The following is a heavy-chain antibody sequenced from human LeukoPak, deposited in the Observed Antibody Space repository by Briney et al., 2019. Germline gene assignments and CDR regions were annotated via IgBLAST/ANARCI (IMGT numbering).Heavy chain of an antibody. CDR1: GGSFSGYY. D-gene: IGHD2-2*01. J-gene: IGHJ4*02. Sequence: SETLSLTCAVYGGSFSGYYWSWLRQPPGKGLEWIGEINHSGSTNYNPSLKSRITISDDTSKNQFSLKLISVTAADTAVYYCARKASIRGGFHWGQGTLVTVSS. CDR2: INHSGST. V-gene: IGHV4-34*01. CDR3: ARKASIRGGFH.